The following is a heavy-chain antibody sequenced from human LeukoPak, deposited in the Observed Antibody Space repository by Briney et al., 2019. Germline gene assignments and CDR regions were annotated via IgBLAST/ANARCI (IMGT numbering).Heavy chain of an antibody. V-gene: IGHV1-2*02. J-gene: IGHJ6*03. CDR3: ARRGGPKYYYYYYYMDV. CDR2: INPNSGGT. Sequence: ASVKVSCKASGYTFTSYAMHWVRQAPGQRLEWMGWINPNSGGTNYAQKFQGRVTMTRDTSISTAYMELSRLRSDDTAVYYCARRGGPKYYYYYYYMDVWGKGTTVTVSS. D-gene: IGHD6-25*01. CDR1: GYTFTSYA.